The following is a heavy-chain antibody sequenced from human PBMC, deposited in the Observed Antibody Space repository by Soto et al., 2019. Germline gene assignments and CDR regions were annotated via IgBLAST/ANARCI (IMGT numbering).Heavy chain of an antibody. J-gene: IGHJ3*02. D-gene: IGHD6-13*01. CDR1: GFTFSNYW. CDR2: IKQDGSEK. Sequence: GGSLRLSCAASGFTFSNYWMSWVRQAPGKGLEWVANIKQDGSEKYYVDSVKGRFTISRDNAKNSLYLQMNSLRAEDTAVYYCAREPAAADAFDIWGQGTMVTVSS. V-gene: IGHV3-7*01. CDR3: AREPAAADAFDI.